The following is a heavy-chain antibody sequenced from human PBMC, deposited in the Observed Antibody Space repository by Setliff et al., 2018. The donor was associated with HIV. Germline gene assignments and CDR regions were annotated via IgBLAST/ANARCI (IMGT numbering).Heavy chain of an antibody. J-gene: IGHJ6*03. CDR2: IFSSGST. CDR1: GGSISSGDYY. V-gene: IGHV4-39*02. Sequence: KPSETLSLTCTVSGGSISSGDYYWGWIRQPPGKGLQWIGHIFSSGSTYYNPSLKSRVAISVDTSKNQFSLRLSSVTAADTAVYYCARDAHEDYYYYMDVWGKGTTVTVSS. CDR3: ARDAHEDYYYYMDV.